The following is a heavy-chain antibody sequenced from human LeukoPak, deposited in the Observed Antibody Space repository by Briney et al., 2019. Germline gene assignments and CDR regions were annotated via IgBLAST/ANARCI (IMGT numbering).Heavy chain of an antibody. Sequence: PSETLSLTCTVSGGSISSYYWSWIRQPPGKGLEWIGYIYYSGSTNYNPSLKSRVTISVDTSKNQFSLKLSSVAAADTAVYYCASLKAVRGVPPFDYWGQGTLVTVSS. CDR1: GGSISSYY. CDR2: IYYSGST. CDR3: ASLKAVRGVPPFDY. D-gene: IGHD3-10*01. V-gene: IGHV4-59*01. J-gene: IGHJ4*02.